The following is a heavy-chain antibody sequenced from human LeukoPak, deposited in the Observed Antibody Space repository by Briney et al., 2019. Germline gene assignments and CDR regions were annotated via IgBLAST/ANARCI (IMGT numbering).Heavy chain of an antibody. J-gene: IGHJ4*02. CDR2: INHSGST. V-gene: IGHV4-34*01. CDR1: GGSFSGYY. Sequence: KPSETLSLTCAVYGGSFSGYYWSWIRQPPGKGLEWIGEINHSGSTNYNPSLKSRVTISVDTSKNQFPLKLSSVTAADTAVYYCARGPNLLRYFDWLLKYWGQGTLVTVSS. CDR3: ARGPNLLRYFDWLLKY. D-gene: IGHD3-9*01.